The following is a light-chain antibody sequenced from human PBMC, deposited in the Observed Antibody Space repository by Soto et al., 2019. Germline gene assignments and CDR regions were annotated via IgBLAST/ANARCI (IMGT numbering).Light chain of an antibody. Sequence: DIVMTQSPDSLAVSLGERATINCKSSQSVLYSSNNKDYLAWYQQKPGQPPKLLIYWASTRESGVPDRFSGGGSGTDFTLTISSLQAEDVAVYYCQQYFSIPFTFGPGTKVDIK. CDR3: QQYFSIPFT. CDR1: QSVLYSSNNKDY. V-gene: IGKV4-1*01. J-gene: IGKJ3*01. CDR2: WAS.